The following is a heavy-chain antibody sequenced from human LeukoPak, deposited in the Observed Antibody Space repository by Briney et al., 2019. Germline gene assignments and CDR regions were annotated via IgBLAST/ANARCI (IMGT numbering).Heavy chain of an antibody. CDR3: ARDDIVVVVAAQGYAFDI. CDR2: ISSSSSYI. Sequence: GGSLRLSCAASGFTFSSYSMNWVRQAPGKGLDWVSSISSSSSYIYYADSVKGRFTISRDNAKNSLYLQMNSLRAEDTAVYYCARDDIVVVVAAQGYAFDIWGQGTMVTVSS. D-gene: IGHD2-15*01. J-gene: IGHJ3*02. V-gene: IGHV3-21*01. CDR1: GFTFSSYS.